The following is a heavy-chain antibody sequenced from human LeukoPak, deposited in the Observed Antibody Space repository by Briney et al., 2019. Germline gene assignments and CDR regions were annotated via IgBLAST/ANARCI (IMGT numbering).Heavy chain of an antibody. CDR2: IQSDGNEK. D-gene: IGHD6-19*01. CDR3: ARDSAVATYYGVDV. V-gene: IGHV3-7*01. J-gene: IGHJ6*02. Sequence: GGSLRLSCGASGFTFRDYWMSWVRQAPGKGLEWVANIQSDGNEKNYIDSVQGRFTISRDNAKTSLYLQMNSLRAEDTAVYYCARDSAVATYYGVDVWGQGTTVTVSS. CDR1: GFTFRDYW.